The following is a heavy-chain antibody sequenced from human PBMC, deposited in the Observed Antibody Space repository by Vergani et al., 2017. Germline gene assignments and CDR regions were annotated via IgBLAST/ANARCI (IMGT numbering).Heavy chain of an antibody. CDR3: ARGVVVPAAINHLGEYNWFDP. V-gene: IGHV4-31*03. CDR1: GCSISSGGYY. J-gene: IGHJ5*02. Sequence: QVQLQESGPGLVKPSQTLSLTCTVSGCSISSGGYYWSWIRQHPGKGLEWIGYIYYSGSTYYNPSLKSRVTISVDTSKNQFSLKLSSVTAADTAVYYCARGVVVPAAINHLGEYNWFDPWGQGTLVTVSS. CDR2: IYYSGST. D-gene: IGHD2-2*02.